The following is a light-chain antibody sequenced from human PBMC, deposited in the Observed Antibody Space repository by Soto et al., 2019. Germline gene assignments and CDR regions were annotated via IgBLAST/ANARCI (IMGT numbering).Light chain of an antibody. CDR2: ATS. CDR3: QQSDNLPDFT. J-gene: IGKJ3*01. CDR1: QEVNTF. V-gene: IGKV1-33*01. Sequence: DIQVTQSPSSLSASVGDRVTITCQASQEVNTFLNWFQQRPGKAPKLLIYATSNLEPGVPTRFSGTTSGTDFFLSISSLQPEDVGTYYCQQSDNLPDFTFGPGTKVDI.